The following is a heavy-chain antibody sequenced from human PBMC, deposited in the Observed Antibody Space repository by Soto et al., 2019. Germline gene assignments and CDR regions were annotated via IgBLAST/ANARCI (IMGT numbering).Heavy chain of an antibody. V-gene: IGHV1-3*05. CDR3: ARSIVVVTALDY. CDR2: INAGNGNT. D-gene: IGHD2-21*02. CDR1: GYTFTSYA. J-gene: IGHJ4*02. Sequence: QVQLVQSGAEEKKPGASVKVSCKASGYTFTSYAMHWVRLAPGQRLEWMEWINAGNGNTKYSQKLRGSVTLTRDTSASTAYMELSSLRSEDTGVYYCARSIVVVTALDYWGQGTLVTVSS.